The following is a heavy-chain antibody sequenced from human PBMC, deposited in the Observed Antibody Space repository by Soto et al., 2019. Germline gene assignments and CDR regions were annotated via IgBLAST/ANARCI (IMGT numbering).Heavy chain of an antibody. CDR3: ARDVGFDYAN. Sequence: EVQLVESGGALVQPGGSLRISCVVSGFNFRGYWMSWVRQAPGKGLEWVATMNEDGSEIYYVGSVKGRFAISRDNDENSLPLQMHYVSAEDTGVYFCARDVGFDYANWGQGTLVTVSS. CDR2: MNEDGSEI. D-gene: IGHD2-2*01. CDR1: GFNFRGYW. V-gene: IGHV3-7*01. J-gene: IGHJ4*02.